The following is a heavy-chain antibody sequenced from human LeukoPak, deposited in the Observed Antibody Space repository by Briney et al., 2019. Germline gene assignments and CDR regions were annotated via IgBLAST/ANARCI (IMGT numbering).Heavy chain of an antibody. J-gene: IGHJ4*02. CDR1: GFTVSSNY. Sequence: GGSLRLSCAASGFTVSSNYMSWVRQAPGKGLEWVSGISWNSGSIGYADSVKGRFTISRDNSKNTLYLQMNSLRAEDTAVYYCARVDKKLYFDYWGQGTLVTVSS. V-gene: IGHV3-66*03. CDR2: ISWNSGSI. CDR3: ARVDKKLYFDY.